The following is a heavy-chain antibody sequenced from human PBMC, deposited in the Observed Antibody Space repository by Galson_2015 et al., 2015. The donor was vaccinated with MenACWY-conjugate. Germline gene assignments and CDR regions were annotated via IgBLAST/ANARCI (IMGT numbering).Heavy chain of an antibody. CDR1: GGSIHSENYF. V-gene: IGHV4-39*01. J-gene: IGHJ5*02. CDR3: ARLPRGITFVVMAP. Sequence: ATLSLTCAVSGGSIHSENYFWGWIRQPPGEGLEWIGSIYYSGTTYYNPSLESRVTMSVDTSKNEFSLILTSVTAADTAVYYCARLPRGITFVVMAPWGQGTLVTVSS. D-gene: IGHD2/OR15-2a*01. CDR2: IYYSGTT.